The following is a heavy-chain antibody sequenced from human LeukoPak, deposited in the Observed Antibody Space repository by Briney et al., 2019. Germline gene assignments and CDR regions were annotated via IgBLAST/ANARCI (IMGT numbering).Heavy chain of an antibody. D-gene: IGHD2-2*01. Sequence: VASVKVSCKAPGYTFTGYYMHWVRQAPGQGLEWMGWINPNSGGTNYAQKFQGRVTMTRDTSISTAYMELSRLRSDDTAVYYCAGAYWRKTSCQPLNRVDPWGQGTL. V-gene: IGHV1-2*02. CDR2: INPNSGGT. CDR1: GYTFTGYY. CDR3: AGAYWRKTSCQPLNRVDP. J-gene: IGHJ5*01.